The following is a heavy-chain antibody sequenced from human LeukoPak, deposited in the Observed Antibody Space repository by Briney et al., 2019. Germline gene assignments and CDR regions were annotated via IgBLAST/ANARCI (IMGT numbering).Heavy chain of an antibody. CDR3: ARLPGIAAAGRFDY. Sequence: PGEALKISCQGSGYRFTSYWIGWGRPMPGKGVGWMGIIYPGDSDTRYSASFQGQVTISADKSISTAYLQWSSLKASDTAMYYCARLPGIAAAGRFDYWGQGTLVTVSS. V-gene: IGHV5-51*01. CDR2: IYPGDSDT. J-gene: IGHJ4*02. CDR1: GYRFTSYW. D-gene: IGHD6-13*01.